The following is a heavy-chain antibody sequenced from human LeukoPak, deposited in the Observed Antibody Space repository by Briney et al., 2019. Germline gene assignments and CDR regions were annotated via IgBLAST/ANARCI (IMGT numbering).Heavy chain of an antibody. J-gene: IGHJ4*02. V-gene: IGHV1-69*04. D-gene: IGHD1-26*01. CDR3: ARDAVPSGSYSLGY. Sequence: GASVKVSCKASGGTFSSYAISWVRQAPGQGLEWMGRIIPILGIANYAQKFQGRVTITTDESTSTAYMELSSLRSEDTAVYYCARDAVPSGSYSLGYWGQGTLVTVSS. CDR1: GGTFSSYA. CDR2: IIPILGIA.